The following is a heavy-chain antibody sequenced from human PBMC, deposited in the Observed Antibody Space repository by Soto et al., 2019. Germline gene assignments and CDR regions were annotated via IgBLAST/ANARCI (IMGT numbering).Heavy chain of an antibody. D-gene: IGHD3-3*01. CDR1: GGSFKSGSYS. J-gene: IGHJ4*02. CDR2: VYHTGRT. V-gene: IGHV4-61*01. Sequence: SDTLSLTCPVSGGSFKSGSYSWSWIRQPPGKGLEWIGYVYHTGRTSYNPSLKSRVSISMDTSKNQFSLNLDSVTAADTAVYFCARDFAYFDSWGQGTLVTVSS. CDR3: ARDFAYFDS.